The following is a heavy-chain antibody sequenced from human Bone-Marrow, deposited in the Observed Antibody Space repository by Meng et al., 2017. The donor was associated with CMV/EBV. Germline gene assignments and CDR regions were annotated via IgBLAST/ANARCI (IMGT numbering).Heavy chain of an antibody. D-gene: IGHD1-1*01. V-gene: IGHV3-30*02. CDR3: TTATNDY. J-gene: IGHJ4*02. Sequence: GGSLRLSCAASGFTFSSYGMHWVRQAPGKGLEWVAFIRYDGSNKYYADSVKGRFTISRDNSKNTLYLQMNSLKTEDTAVYYCTTATNDYWGQGTLVTVSS. CDR2: IRYDGSNK. CDR1: GFTFSSYG.